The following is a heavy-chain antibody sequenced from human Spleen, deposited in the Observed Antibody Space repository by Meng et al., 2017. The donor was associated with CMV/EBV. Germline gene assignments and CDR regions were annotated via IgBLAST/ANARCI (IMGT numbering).Heavy chain of an antibody. CDR1: GFTFSTYW. CDR3: AKGERRGHSSGWSPEGY. D-gene: IGHD6-19*01. CDR2: INSDGSRT. Sequence: GGSLRLSCAASGFTFSTYWMHWVRQAPGKGLVWVSRINSDGSRTSYADSVKGRFTISRDNAKNTLYLQMNSLRAEDTAVYYCAKGERRGHSSGWSPEGYWGQGTLVTVSS. J-gene: IGHJ4*02. V-gene: IGHV3-74*01.